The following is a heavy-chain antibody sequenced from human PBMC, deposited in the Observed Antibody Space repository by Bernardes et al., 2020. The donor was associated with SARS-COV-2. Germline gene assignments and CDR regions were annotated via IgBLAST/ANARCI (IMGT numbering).Heavy chain of an antibody. CDR2: ISAYNGNT. J-gene: IGHJ6*02. V-gene: IGHV1-18*01. CDR1: GYTFTSYG. CDR3: ARGILVGANGGAYYYYGMDV. D-gene: IGHD1-26*01. Sequence: ASVKVSCKASGYTFTSYGISWVRQAPGQGLEWMGWISAYNGNTNYAQKLQGRVTMTTDTSTSTAYMELRSLRSDDTAVYYCARGILVGANGGAYYYYGMDVWGQGTTVTVSS.